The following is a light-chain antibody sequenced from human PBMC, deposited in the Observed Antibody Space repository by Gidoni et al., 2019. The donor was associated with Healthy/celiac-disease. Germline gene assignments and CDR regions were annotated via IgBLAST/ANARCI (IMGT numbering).Light chain of an antibody. CDR1: QSISSY. CDR2: AAS. V-gene: IGKV1-39*01. CDR3: QQSYSTF. Sequence: DIQMTQSPSSLSASVGDRVTITCRASQSISSYLNWYQQKPGKAPKLLIYAASSVQSGVPSRFSGSGSGTDFTLTISSLQPEDFATYYCQQSYSTFFGPGTKVDIK. J-gene: IGKJ3*01.